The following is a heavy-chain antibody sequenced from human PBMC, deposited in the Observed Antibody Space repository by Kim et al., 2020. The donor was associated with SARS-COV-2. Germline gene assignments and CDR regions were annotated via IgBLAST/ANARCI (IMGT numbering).Heavy chain of an antibody. J-gene: IGHJ5*02. CDR3: ARLRSGVGWFDP. CDR2: VYYSGTT. D-gene: IGHD5-12*01. V-gene: IGHV4-39*02. Sequence: SETLSLTCTVSGGSINNSSYYWGWIRQPPGKGLEWIGSVYYSGTTYYTPSLKSRVTISVDTSNNHFSLRLSFVTAADTAVYYCARLRSGVGWFDPWGQGTLVTVTS. CDR1: GGSINNSSYY.